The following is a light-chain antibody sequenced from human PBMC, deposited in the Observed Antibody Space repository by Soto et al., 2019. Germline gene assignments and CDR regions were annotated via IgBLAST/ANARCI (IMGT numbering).Light chain of an antibody. CDR3: QQYHRWPLT. CDR2: AAS. Sequence: EIVMTQSPAPLSLSPGERATLSCRASQGVSRHLAWYQQKPGQAPRLLIYAASTRAAGVPARFSGSGSGTEFTLTISSLQSEDFTVYYCQQYHRWPLTFGGGTKVDI. V-gene: IGKV3D-15*01. CDR1: QGVSRH. J-gene: IGKJ4*01.